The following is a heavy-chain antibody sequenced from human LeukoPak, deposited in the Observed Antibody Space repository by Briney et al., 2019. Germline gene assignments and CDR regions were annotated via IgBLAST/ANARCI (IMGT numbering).Heavy chain of an antibody. D-gene: IGHD2-15*01. V-gene: IGHV4-4*07. CDR1: GGSISSYD. Sequence: SETLSLTCTVSGGSISSYDWSWIRQPAGKGLEWIGQIYATGSTNYNPSLKSRVTMSVDTSKNPFSLELTSVTAADTAVYYCAREGDCSGGSCYSGPFDYWGQGTLVTVSS. CDR2: IYATGST. J-gene: IGHJ4*02. CDR3: AREGDCSGGSCYSGPFDY.